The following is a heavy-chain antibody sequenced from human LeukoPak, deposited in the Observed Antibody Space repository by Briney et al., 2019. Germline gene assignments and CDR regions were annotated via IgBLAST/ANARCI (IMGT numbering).Heavy chain of an antibody. Sequence: GESLKISCKGSGYSFTSYWIGWVRQMPGKGLEWMGIIYPGDSDTRYSPSFQGQVTISADKSISTAYLQWSSLKASDTAMYYCARSGHYYGSGRYNWFDPWGQGTLVTVSS. D-gene: IGHD3-10*01. CDR2: IYPGDSDT. CDR3: ARSGHYYGSGRYNWFDP. V-gene: IGHV5-51*01. CDR1: GYSFTSYW. J-gene: IGHJ5*02.